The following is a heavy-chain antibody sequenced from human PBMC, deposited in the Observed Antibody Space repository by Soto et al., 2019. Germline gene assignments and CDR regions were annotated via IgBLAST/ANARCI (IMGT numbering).Heavy chain of an antibody. CDR1: GGSISNYY. Sequence: NPSETLSLTCTVSGGSISNYYWTWIRQPPGKGLEWIGAIYYSGSTNYNPSLKSRVTISVDTSKNQFSLKVKSVTAADTAVYYCARGGMDTTILPNWFDPWGQGTLVTVSS. D-gene: IGHD5-18*01. CDR2: IYYSGST. J-gene: IGHJ5*02. V-gene: IGHV4-59*01. CDR3: ARGGMDTTILPNWFDP.